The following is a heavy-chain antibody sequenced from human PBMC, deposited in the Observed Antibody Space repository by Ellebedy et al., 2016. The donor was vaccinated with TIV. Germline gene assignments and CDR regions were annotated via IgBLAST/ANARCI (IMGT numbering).Heavy chain of an antibody. CDR3: ARDKIVGATYFDY. CDR1: GFTFSNYW. J-gene: IGHJ4*02. D-gene: IGHD1-26*01. CDR2: IKQDGSEI. V-gene: IGHV3-7*01. Sequence: GGSLRLSXAASGFTFSNYWMSWVRQAPGKGLEWVANIKQDGSEIYYVDSVKGRFTISRDNAKNSLYLQMNSLRAEDTAVHYCARDKIVGATYFDYWGQGTLVTVSS.